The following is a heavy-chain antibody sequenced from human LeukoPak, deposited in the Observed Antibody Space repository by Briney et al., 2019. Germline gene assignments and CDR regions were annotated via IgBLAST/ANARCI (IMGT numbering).Heavy chain of an antibody. D-gene: IGHD6-13*01. CDR3: ARMGSYSSSWCDI. CDR2: IYISGST. Sequence: SETLSLTCTVSGGSISNYYWNWIRQPAGKGLEWIGRIYISGSTNYNPSLKSRVTMSVDTSKNQFSLKLSSVTAADTAVYYCARMGSYSSSWCDIWGQGTMVTVSS. V-gene: IGHV4-4*07. CDR1: GGSISNYY. J-gene: IGHJ3*02.